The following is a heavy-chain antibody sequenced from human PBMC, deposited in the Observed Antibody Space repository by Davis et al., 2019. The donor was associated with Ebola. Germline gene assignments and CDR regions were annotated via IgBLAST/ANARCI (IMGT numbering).Heavy chain of an antibody. CDR2: INPSGGST. CDR3: ARSLTDSSDQLLSYYYYYMDV. V-gene: IGHV1-46*01. CDR1: GYTFTSYY. J-gene: IGHJ6*03. Sequence: ASVKVSCKASGYTFTSYYMHWVRQAPGQGLEWMGIINPSGGSTSYAQKFQGRVTMTRDTSTSTVYMELSSLRSEDTAVYYCARSLTDSSDQLLSYYYYYMDVWGKGTTVTVSS. D-gene: IGHD2-2*01.